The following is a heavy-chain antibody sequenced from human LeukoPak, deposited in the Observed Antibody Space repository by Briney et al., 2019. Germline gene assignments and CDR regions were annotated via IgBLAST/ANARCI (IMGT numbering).Heavy chain of an antibody. CDR3: ARTNYDILTGYYVDY. CDR1: GFTFNRYA. Sequence: PGGSLRLSCAASGFTFNRYAMTWVRQAPGKGLEWVSTISGSGDTTYYADSVKGRFTIFRDNSKTTLYLQMDSLRADDTAVYYCARTNYDILTGYYVDYWGQGTLVTVSS. J-gene: IGHJ4*02. V-gene: IGHV3-23*01. D-gene: IGHD3-9*01. CDR2: ISGSGDTT.